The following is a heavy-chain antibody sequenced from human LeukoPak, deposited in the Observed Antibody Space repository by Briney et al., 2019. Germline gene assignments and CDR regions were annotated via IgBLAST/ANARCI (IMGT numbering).Heavy chain of an antibody. V-gene: IGHV3-23*01. CDR1: GFTFSSYA. CDR3: PKTFGGGVSGSPMAFKT. CDR2: ISGSGGST. J-gene: IGHJ3*02. D-gene: IGHD3-16*01. Sequence: GGSLRLSCAASGFTFSSYAMSWVRQAPGKGLEWVSAISGSGGSTYYADSVKGRFTISRDNSKNTLYLQMNSLRAEDTAVYYFPKTFGGGVSGSPMAFKTWGKGKRVTVS.